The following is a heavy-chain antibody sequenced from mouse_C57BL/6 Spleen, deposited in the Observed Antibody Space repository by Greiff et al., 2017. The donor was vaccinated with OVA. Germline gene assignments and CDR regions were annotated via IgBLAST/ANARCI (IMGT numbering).Heavy chain of an antibody. Sequence: VQLQQSGPELVKPGASVKISCKASGYSFTSYYIHWVKQRPGQGLEWIGWIYPGSGNTKYNEKFKGKATLTADTSSSTAYMQLSSLTSEDSAVYYCAREDYYGHYYAMDYWGQGTSVTVSS. J-gene: IGHJ4*01. CDR2: IYPGSGNT. V-gene: IGHV1-66*01. CDR1: GYSFTSYY. CDR3: AREDYYGHYYAMDY. D-gene: IGHD1-1*01.